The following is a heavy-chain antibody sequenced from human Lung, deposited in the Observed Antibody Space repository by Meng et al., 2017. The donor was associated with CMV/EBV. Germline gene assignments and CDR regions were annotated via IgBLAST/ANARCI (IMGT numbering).Heavy chain of an antibody. CDR1: GFTFSSYA. CDR3: AKPIQGTYGMDV. D-gene: IGHD2-2*02. V-gene: IGHV3-23*03. J-gene: IGHJ6*02. Sequence: GGSLRLSCAASGFTFSSYAMSWVRQAPGKGLEWVSVIYSGGSSTYYADSVKGRFTISRDNSKNTLYLQMNSLRAEDTAVYYCAKPIQGTYGMDVWGQGTTVTVSS. CDR2: IYSGGSST.